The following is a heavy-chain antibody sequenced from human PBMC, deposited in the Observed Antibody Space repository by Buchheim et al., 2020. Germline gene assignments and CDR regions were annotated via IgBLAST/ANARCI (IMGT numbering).Heavy chain of an antibody. V-gene: IGHV4-39*01. D-gene: IGHD1-26*01. CDR2: IYYSGST. Sequence: QLQLQESGPGLVKPSETLSLTCTVSGGSISSSSYYWGWIRQPPGKGLEWIGSIYYSGSTYYNPSLKSRVTISVDTSKNQFSLKLSSVTAADTAVYYCARHGREQWELQPGYYFDYWGQGTL. J-gene: IGHJ4*02. CDR3: ARHGREQWELQPGYYFDY. CDR1: GGSISSSSYY.